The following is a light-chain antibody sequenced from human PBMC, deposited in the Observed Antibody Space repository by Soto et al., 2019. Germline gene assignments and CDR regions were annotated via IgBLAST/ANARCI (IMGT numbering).Light chain of an antibody. CDR1: QSISTW. CDR3: QQYDSFSVT. CDR2: DVS. J-gene: IGKJ1*01. Sequence: DILMTQSPSFLSASVGDIVTITCRASQSISTWVAWYQQKPGKAPKLLIYDVSALKRGVPPRFSGSGSGTEFTLTISSLQPDDFATYYCQQYDSFSVTFGQGTKVDIK. V-gene: IGKV1-5*01.